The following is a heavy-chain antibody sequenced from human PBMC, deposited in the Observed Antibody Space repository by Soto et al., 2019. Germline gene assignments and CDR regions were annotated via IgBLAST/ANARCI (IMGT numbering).Heavy chain of an antibody. D-gene: IGHD6-13*01. CDR2: ISYDGSNK. CDR3: ARGIIAAAGTGLDY. CDR1: GFTFSSYA. J-gene: IGHJ4*02. Sequence: QVQLVESGGGVVQPGRSLRLSCAASGFTFSSYAMHWVRQAPGKGLEWVAVISYDGSNKYYADSVKGRFTISRDNSKNTLYLQMNGLRAEDTAVYYCARGIIAAAGTGLDYWGQGTLVTVSS. V-gene: IGHV3-30-3*01.